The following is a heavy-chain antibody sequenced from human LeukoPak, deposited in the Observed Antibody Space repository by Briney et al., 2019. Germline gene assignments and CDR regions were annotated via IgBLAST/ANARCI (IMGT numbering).Heavy chain of an antibody. J-gene: IGHJ5*02. V-gene: IGHV4-59*01. Sequence: PSETLSLTCTVSGGSISSYYWSWIRQPPGKGLEWIGYIYYSGSTNYNPSLKSRVTISVDTSKNQFSLKMSSVTAADTAVYYCARDEYNWFDPWGQGTLVTVSS. CDR2: IYYSGST. CDR3: ARDEYNWFDP. CDR1: GGSISSYY.